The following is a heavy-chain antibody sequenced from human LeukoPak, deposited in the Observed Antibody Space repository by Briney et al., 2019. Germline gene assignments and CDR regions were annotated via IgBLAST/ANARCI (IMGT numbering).Heavy chain of an antibody. J-gene: IGHJ6*03. CDR1: GFTFSSYG. Sequence: GGSLRLSCAASGFTFSSYGMHWVRQAPGKGLEWVAVISYDGSNKYYADSVKGQFTISRDNSKNTLYLQMNSLRAEDTAVYYCAKDGVQGIVHKPNHYYMDVWGKGTTVTVSS. CDR2: ISYDGSNK. D-gene: IGHD2-8*01. CDR3: AKDGVQGIVHKPNHYYMDV. V-gene: IGHV3-30*18.